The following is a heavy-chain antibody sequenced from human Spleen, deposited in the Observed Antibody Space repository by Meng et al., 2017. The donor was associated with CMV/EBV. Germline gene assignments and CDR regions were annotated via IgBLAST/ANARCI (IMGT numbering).Heavy chain of an antibody. J-gene: IGHJ6*02. CDR2: INWNGGST. D-gene: IGHD5-18*01. CDR3: ARAGYSYGYYYYGMDV. CDR1: GFTFDDYG. V-gene: IGHV3-20*04. Sequence: GGSLRLSCAASGFTFDDYGMSWVRQVPGKGLEWVSGINWNGGSTSYADSVKGRFTISRDNAKNTLYLQMNSLRAEDTAVYYCARAGYSYGYYYYGMDVWGQGTTVTVSS.